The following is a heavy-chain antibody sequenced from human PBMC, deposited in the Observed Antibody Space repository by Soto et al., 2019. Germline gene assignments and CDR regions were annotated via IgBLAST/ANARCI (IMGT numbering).Heavy chain of an antibody. Sequence: EVQLLESGGGLIQPGGSLRLSCAASGFTFSSYTMTWVRQAPGKGLEWVSSITGSSGHMYYTDSVNGRFTISRDNSKNTLYLQMNSLRAEDTAVYYCAKCVGRWNSWFDPWGQGTLVTVSS. V-gene: IGHV3-23*01. D-gene: IGHD2-15*01. CDR2: ITGSSGHM. CDR3: AKCVGRWNSWFDP. CDR1: GFTFSSYT. J-gene: IGHJ5*02.